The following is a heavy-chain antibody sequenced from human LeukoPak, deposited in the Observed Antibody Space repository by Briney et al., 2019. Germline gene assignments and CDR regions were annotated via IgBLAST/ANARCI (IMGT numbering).Heavy chain of an antibody. Sequence: QPGGSLRLSCAASGFTFSNYAVHWVRQAPGKGLDWVAIISYDGSNKYYADSVKGRFTISRDNSKNTLYLQMDSLRTEDTAVYYCAKGSSYYDSSGYYNNPYFDYWGQGTLVTVSS. V-gene: IGHV3-30-3*01. J-gene: IGHJ4*02. CDR1: GFTFSNYA. D-gene: IGHD3-22*01. CDR2: ISYDGSNK. CDR3: AKGSSYYDSSGYYNNPYFDY.